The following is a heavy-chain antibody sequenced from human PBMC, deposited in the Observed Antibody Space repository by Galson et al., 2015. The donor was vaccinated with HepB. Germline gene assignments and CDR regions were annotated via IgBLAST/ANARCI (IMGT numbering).Heavy chain of an antibody. CDR2: IIPSLDET. J-gene: IGHJ6*02. D-gene: IGHD5-18*01. CDR3: ARGRRYSSGRYYYYGMDV. Sequence: SVKVSCKASTDTFNTYSITWVRQAPGQGLEWMGRIIPSLDETNFAQKFQGRLSLTADRSTNTVYMELSTLTSDDTAMYYCARGRRYSSGRYYYYGMDVWGQRTEVTVSS. CDR1: TDTFNTYS. V-gene: IGHV1-69*04.